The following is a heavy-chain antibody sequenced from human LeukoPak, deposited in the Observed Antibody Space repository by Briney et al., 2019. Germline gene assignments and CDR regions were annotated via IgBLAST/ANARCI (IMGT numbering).Heavy chain of an antibody. CDR3: ARDCSGGSCYGAFDI. J-gene: IGHJ3*02. V-gene: IGHV4-30-4*01. D-gene: IGHD2-15*01. Sequence: PSETLSLTCTVSGASIRSGDYYRSWIRQPPGKGLEWIGYIYDSGSTYYNPSLKSRITISVDTSENRFSLKLSSVTATDTAVYYCARDCSGGSCYGAFDIWGQGTMVTVSS. CDR1: GASIRSGDYY. CDR2: IYDSGST.